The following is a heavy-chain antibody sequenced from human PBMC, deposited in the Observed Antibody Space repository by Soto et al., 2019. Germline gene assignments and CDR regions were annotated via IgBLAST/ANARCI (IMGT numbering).Heavy chain of an antibody. CDR2: ISWNSGSI. J-gene: IGHJ4*02. CDR1: GFTFDDYA. CDR3: AKGMSLDPGYSSGCFDF. D-gene: IGHD6-19*01. Sequence: HPGGSLRLSCAASGFTFDDYAMHWVRQAPGKGLEWVSGISWNSGSIGYADSVKGRFTISRDNAKNSLYLQMNSLRAEDAALYYCAKGMSLDPGYSSGCFDFWGQGTLVTVSS. V-gene: IGHV3-9*01.